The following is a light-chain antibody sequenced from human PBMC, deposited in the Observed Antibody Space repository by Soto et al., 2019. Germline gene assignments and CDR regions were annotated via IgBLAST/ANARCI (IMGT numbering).Light chain of an antibody. J-gene: IGLJ2*01. V-gene: IGLV1-40*01. Sequence: QSALTQPPSVSGAPGQRVTISCTGSSSNIGTGYDVHWYQQRPGTAPKLLIHGNTNRPSGVPDRFSGSKSGTSASLAITGLQAEDEADYYCQSYDSSLHVVFGGGTKLTVL. CDR2: GNT. CDR1: SSNIGTGYD. CDR3: QSYDSSLHVV.